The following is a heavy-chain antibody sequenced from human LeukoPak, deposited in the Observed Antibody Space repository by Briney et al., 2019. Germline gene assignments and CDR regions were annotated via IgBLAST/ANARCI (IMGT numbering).Heavy chain of an antibody. D-gene: IGHD5-18*01. CDR1: GGSISSSSYY. V-gene: IGHV4-39*01. Sequence: SETLSLTCTVSGGSISSSSYYWGWIRQPPGKGLEWIGSIYYSGSTYYNPSLKSRVTISVDTSKNQFSLKLSSVTAADTAVYYCARQSIQLWSDNDAFDIWGQGTMVTVSS. J-gene: IGHJ3*02. CDR3: ARQSIQLWSDNDAFDI. CDR2: IYYSGST.